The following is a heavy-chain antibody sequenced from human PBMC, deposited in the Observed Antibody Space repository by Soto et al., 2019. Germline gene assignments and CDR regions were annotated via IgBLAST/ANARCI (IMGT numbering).Heavy chain of an antibody. CDR1: GGSISSSNW. D-gene: IGHD6-13*01. CDR2: IYESGST. V-gene: IGHV4-4*02. J-gene: IGHJ4*02. Sequence: PSETLSLTCAVSGGSISSSNWWSWVRQPPGKGLEWIGEIYESGSTSYNPSLKSRVTISVDKSRNQFSLKLSSVTAADTAVYYCARAAMGGSSWPFDYWGQGTLVIVSS. CDR3: ARAAMGGSSWPFDY.